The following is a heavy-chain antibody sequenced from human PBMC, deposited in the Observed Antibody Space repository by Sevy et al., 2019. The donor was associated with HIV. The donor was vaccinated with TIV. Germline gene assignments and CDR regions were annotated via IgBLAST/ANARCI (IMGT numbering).Heavy chain of an antibody. D-gene: IGHD4-17*01. Sequence: GGSLRLSCAASGFAFSNYYAMYWVRQAPGKGLEWVALISFDESDKYYADSVKGRFTISRDNFKNTLYLQMNSLTTEDTAVYYCARPRANYVDNYFFYAMDVWGQGTTVTVSS. J-gene: IGHJ6*02. V-gene: IGHV3-30-3*01. CDR2: ISFDESDK. CDR3: ARPRANYVDNYFFYAMDV. CDR1: GFAFSNYYA.